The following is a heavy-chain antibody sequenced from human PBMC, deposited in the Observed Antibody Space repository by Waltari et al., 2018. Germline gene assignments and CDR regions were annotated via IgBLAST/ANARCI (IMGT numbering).Heavy chain of an antibody. D-gene: IGHD3-10*01. J-gene: IGHJ3*01. CDR1: GDTFTDNY. CDR3: AAALGGGISASRPFHF. V-gene: IGHV1-69-2*01. Sequence: EVQLLQSGAEVKKPGTPVKISCKVSGDTFTDNYIHWIQQAPGKGLQWMGLLDPEEGQAGYAEKFQGRVTMTADTSIHTAYMELTSLTSEDTAFYYCAAALGGGISASRPFHFWGQGTMITVSS. CDR2: LDPEEGQA.